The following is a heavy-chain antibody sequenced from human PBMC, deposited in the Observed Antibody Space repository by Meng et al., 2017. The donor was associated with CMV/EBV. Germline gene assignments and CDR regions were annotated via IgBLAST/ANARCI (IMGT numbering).Heavy chain of an antibody. CDR1: GDRCTGYD. J-gene: IGHJ5*02. V-gene: IGHV1-2*02. CDR3: ARDRVAVAGNHWFDP. D-gene: IGHD6-19*01. Sequence: GRAGDEGKEPGASVKAVCKASGDRCTGYDMHGVRQAPGQGLAGMGWITPNSGGTNYAQKFQGRVTMTRDTSISTAYMELSRLRSDDTAVYYCARDRVAVAGNHWFDPWGQGTLVTVSS. CDR2: ITPNSGGT.